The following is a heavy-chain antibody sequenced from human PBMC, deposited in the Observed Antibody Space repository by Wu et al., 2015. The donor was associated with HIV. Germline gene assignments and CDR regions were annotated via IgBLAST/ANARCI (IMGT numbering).Heavy chain of an antibody. J-gene: IGHJ6*02. CDR3: ASSPFIAAAVGEKYDYYYGMDV. V-gene: IGHV4-38-2*01. CDR1: GYSISSGYY. D-gene: IGHD6-13*01. CDR2: IYHSGST. Sequence: QVQLQESGPGLVKPSETLSLTCAVSGYSISSGYYWGWIRQPPGKGLEWIGSIYHSGSTYYNPSLKSRVTISVDTSKNQFSLKLSSVTAADTAVYYCASSPFIAAAVGEKYDYYYGMDVWGQGTTVTVSS.